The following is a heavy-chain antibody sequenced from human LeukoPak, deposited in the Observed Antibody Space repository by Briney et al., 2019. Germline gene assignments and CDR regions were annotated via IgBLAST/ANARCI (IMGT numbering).Heavy chain of an antibody. J-gene: IGHJ4*02. V-gene: IGHV1-46*01. D-gene: IGHD5-12*01. CDR2: INPSGGST. CDR3: ARGGGYEPDY. Sequence: ASVKVSCKASGYTFTSYYMHWVRQAPGQGLEWMGIINPSGGSTSYAQKFQGRVTITADESTSTAYMELSSLRSEDTAVYYCARGGGYEPDYWGQGTLVTVSS. CDR1: GYTFTSYY.